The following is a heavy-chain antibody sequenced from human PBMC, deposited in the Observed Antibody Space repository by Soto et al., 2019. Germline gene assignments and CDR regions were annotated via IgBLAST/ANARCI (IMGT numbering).Heavy chain of an antibody. D-gene: IGHD2-21*02. Sequence: GGSLRLSCAASGFTFSSYAMHWVRQAPGKGLEWVAVISYDGSNKYYADSVKGRFTISRDNSKNTLYLQMNSLRAEDTAVYYCARETLFCEGGDCYDAFDIWGQGTMVTVSS. CDR3: ARETLFCEGGDCYDAFDI. CDR2: ISYDGSNK. J-gene: IGHJ3*02. V-gene: IGHV3-30*04. CDR1: GFTFSSYA.